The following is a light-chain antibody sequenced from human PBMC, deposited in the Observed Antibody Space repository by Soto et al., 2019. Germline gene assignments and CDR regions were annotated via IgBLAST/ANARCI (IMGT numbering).Light chain of an antibody. CDR2: EVS. V-gene: IGLV2-14*01. J-gene: IGLJ1*01. CDR3: TSFTTSTTLYV. Sequence: QSVLTQPASVSGSPGQSITISCTGTSSDIGGYNYVSWYQQHPGKVPKLIIFEVSTRPSGVSNRFSGSKSGNTASLTISGLQADAEPDYYSTSFTTSTTLYVFGTGTKVTVL. CDR1: SSDIGGYNY.